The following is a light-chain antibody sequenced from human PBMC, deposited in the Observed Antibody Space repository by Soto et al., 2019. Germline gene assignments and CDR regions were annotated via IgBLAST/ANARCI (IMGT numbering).Light chain of an antibody. Sequence: QSALTQPASVSGSPGQSITISCTGTSSDVGGYNLVSWYQQHPGKAPKLMISEDTKRPSGVSNRFSGSKSGNTASLTISGLQAEDEADYHCCSYAGGSTFPNWVFGGGTKLTVL. V-gene: IGLV2-23*02. CDR3: CSYAGGSTFPNWV. J-gene: IGLJ3*02. CDR1: SSDVGGYNL. CDR2: EDT.